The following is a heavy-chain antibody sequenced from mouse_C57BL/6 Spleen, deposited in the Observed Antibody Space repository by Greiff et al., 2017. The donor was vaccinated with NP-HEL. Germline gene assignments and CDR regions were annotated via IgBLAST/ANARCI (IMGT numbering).Heavy chain of an antibody. V-gene: IGHV1-50*01. Sequence: VQLQQSGAELVKPGASVKLSCKASGYTFTSYWMQWVKQRPGQGLEWIGEIDPSDSYTNYNQKFKGKATLTVDTSSSTAYMQLSSLTSEDSAVYYCASYGSSPHYAMDYWGQGTSVTVSS. CDR2: IDPSDSYT. CDR3: ASYGSSPHYAMDY. J-gene: IGHJ4*01. CDR1: GYTFTSYW. D-gene: IGHD1-1*01.